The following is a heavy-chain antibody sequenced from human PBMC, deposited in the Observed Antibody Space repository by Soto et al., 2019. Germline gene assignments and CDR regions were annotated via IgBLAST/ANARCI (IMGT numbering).Heavy chain of an antibody. J-gene: IGHJ6*02. Sequence: QVQLQESGPGLLRPSQTLSLSCIVSGDSISQTGSFWSWIRQPPGKGLEWIGFVSASGITYSNPSLKSRLNMSVDTSNNLFSLTLTSVTAADTAVYFCARDQWRQVWPYYFGLDVWGRGTAVIVSS. V-gene: IGHV4-31*03. CDR1: GDSISQTGSF. CDR3: ARDQWRQVWPYYFGLDV. CDR2: VSASGIT. D-gene: IGHD5-18*01.